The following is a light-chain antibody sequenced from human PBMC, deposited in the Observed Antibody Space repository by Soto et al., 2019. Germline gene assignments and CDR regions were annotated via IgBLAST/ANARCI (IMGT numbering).Light chain of an antibody. CDR2: GAS. J-gene: IGKJ1*01. CDR1: QSISSSY. V-gene: IGKV3-20*01. CDR3: KQYGSSRWT. Sequence: EIVLTQSPGTLSLSPGERATLSCRASQSISSSYLAWYQQKPGQAPRLLIYGASSRATGIPDRFSGSGSGTDFTLTIIRLEPEDFAVYYCKQYGSSRWTFGQGTKVDIK.